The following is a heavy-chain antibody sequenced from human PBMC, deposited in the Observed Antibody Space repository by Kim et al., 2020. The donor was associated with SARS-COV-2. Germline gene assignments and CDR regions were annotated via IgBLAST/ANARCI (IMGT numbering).Heavy chain of an antibody. CDR1: GGSISSSSYY. Sequence: SETLSLTCTVSGGSISSSSYYWGSIRQPPGKGLEWIGSIYYSGSTYYNPSLKSRVTISVDTSKNQFSLKLSSVTAADTAVYYCARLLGYCSGGSCYYFDYWGQGTLVTVSS. J-gene: IGHJ4*02. CDR3: ARLLGYCSGGSCYYFDY. CDR2: IYYSGST. D-gene: IGHD2-15*01. V-gene: IGHV4-39*01.